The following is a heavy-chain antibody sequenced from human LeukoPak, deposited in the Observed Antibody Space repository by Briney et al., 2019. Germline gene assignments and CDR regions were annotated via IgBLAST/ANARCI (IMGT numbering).Heavy chain of an antibody. J-gene: IGHJ6*03. CDR1: GGTFSSYA. CDR3: ARDAGYCTNGVCYTPEIYYYYMDV. Sequence: SPVKVSCKASGGTFSSYAISWVRQAPGQGLEWMGGIIPIFGTANYAQKFQGRVTITTDESTSTAYMELSSLRSEDTAVYYCARDAGYCTNGVCYTPEIYYYYMDVWGKGTTVTVSS. D-gene: IGHD2-8*01. V-gene: IGHV1-69*05. CDR2: IIPIFGTA.